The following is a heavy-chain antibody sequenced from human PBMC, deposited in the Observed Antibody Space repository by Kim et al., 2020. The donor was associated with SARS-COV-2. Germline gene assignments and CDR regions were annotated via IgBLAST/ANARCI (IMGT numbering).Heavy chain of an antibody. D-gene: IGHD4-17*01. CDR3: ARHQPDYGDWYFDL. V-gene: IGHV4-39*01. J-gene: IGHJ2*01. Sequence: NQSLKSRVTISVDTSKNQFSLKLSSVTAADTAVYYCARHQPDYGDWYFDLWGRGTLVTVSS.